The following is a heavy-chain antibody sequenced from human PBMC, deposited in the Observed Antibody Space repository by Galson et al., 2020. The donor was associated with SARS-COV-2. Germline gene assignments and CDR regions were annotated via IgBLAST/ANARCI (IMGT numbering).Heavy chain of an antibody. V-gene: IGHV3-74*01. CDR3: ATVAGPRRDY. D-gene: IGHD6-19*01. Sequence: GEPPKIPSAASGFTFSSYSMHWVRQAPGQGLVWVSRINSDGSSPSHADSVKGRFTISRDNTKHTLYLQMTRLGAEDTAVYYCATVAGPRRDYWGQGTLVTVSS. CDR2: INSDGSSP. J-gene: IGHJ4*02. CDR1: GFTFSSYS.